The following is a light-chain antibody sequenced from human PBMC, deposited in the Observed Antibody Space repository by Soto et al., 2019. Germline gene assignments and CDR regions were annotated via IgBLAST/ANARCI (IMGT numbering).Light chain of an antibody. CDR1: SSNIENYY. CDR3: GTWDSRLSANWV. CDR2: DSN. V-gene: IGLV1-51*01. Sequence: HSVLAQPPSVSAAPGQKVTISCSGSSSNIENYYVSWYHQLPGTAPKLLIYDSNNRPSGIPDRFSGSKSGTSATLGITGLQTGDEAEYYCGTWDSRLSANWVFGGGTKLTVL. J-gene: IGLJ3*02.